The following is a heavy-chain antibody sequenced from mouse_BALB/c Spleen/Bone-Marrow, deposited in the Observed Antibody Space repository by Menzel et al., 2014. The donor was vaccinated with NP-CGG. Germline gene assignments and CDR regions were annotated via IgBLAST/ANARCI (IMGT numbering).Heavy chain of an antibody. V-gene: IGHV1S81*02. CDR3: ARDYGYDEGFAWFVY. J-gene: IGHJ3*01. D-gene: IGHD2-14*01. Sequence: VKLMESGAELVKPGASVKLSCRASGYTFTTYWMHWGKQRPGQGLEWIGEINPSNGRTNYNEKFKSKATLTVDKSYSTAYMQLSSLTSEDSAVYYCARDYGYDEGFAWFVYWGQGTLVTVSA. CDR1: GYTFTTYW. CDR2: INPSNGRT.